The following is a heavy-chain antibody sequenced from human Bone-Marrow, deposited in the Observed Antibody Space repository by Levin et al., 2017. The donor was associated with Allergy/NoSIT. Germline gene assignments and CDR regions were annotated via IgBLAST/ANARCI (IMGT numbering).Heavy chain of an antibody. Sequence: SQTPSLTCAVSGGSLTNGDYYWSWIRQSPGKGLEWIGYIYYSGSTYYNPSLKSRVLISIDTSENQFSLKLKSVTAADTAVYFCARAAYYEFVWGSFRFFDHWGQGSLVTVSS. J-gene: IGHJ4*02. CDR3: ARAAYYEFVWGSFRFFDH. CDR2: IYYSGST. V-gene: IGHV4-30-4*01. CDR1: GGSLTNGDYY. D-gene: IGHD3-16*02.